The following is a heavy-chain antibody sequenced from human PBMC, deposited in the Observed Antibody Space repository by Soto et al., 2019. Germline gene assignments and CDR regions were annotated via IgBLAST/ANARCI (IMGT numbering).Heavy chain of an antibody. CDR1: GFTFSSYW. CDR3: ARDSYYDFWSGTVGYDVDV. V-gene: IGHV3-7*03. CDR2: INHDGSEK. D-gene: IGHD3-3*01. Sequence: GGSLRLSCAASGFTFSSYWMSWVRQAPGKGLEWVANINHDGSEKYYVDSVKGRFTISRDNGKNSLYLQMNSLRAEDTAVYYCARDSYYDFWSGTVGYDVDVWGQGTTVTVSS. J-gene: IGHJ6*02.